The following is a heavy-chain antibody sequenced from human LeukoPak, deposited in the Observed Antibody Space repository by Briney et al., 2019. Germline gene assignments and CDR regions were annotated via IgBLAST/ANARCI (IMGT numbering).Heavy chain of an antibody. V-gene: IGHV4-34*01. CDR2: INHSGST. CDR1: GGSFSGYY. J-gene: IGHJ4*02. Sequence: SETLSLTCAVYGGSFSGYYWSWIRQPPGKGLEWIGEINHSGSTNYNPSLESRVTISVDTSKNQFSLKLSSVTAADTAVYYCARGKDYYGSGSSLDYWGQGTLVTVSS. D-gene: IGHD3-10*01. CDR3: ARGKDYYGSGSSLDY.